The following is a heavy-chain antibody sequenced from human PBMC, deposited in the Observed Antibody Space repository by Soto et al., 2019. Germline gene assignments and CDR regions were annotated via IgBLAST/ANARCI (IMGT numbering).Heavy chain of an antibody. Sequence: QVQLQESGPGLVMPSGTLSLTCAVSGGYLSSSSYWSWVRQPPGQGLEWIGEINQSGSTSYNPSLKSRVILSKDESKNQFFLNLNSVTAADTAVYDCATQNPGSYHFDYWGQGHLVTVSS. D-gene: IGHD3-10*01. CDR3: ATQNPGSYHFDY. V-gene: IGHV4-4*02. CDR2: INQSGST. J-gene: IGHJ4*02. CDR1: GGYLSSSSY.